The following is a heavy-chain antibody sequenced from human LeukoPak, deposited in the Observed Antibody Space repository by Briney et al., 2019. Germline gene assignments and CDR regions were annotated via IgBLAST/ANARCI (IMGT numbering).Heavy chain of an antibody. D-gene: IGHD3-9*01. CDR1: GYTFTGYY. Sequence: ASVKVSRKASGYTFTGYYMHWVRQAPGQGLEWMGWINPNSGGTNYAQKFQGWVTMTRDTSISTAYMELSRLRSDDTAVYYCARSPVLRYFGWLFYFDYWGQGTLVTVSS. CDR2: INPNSGGT. J-gene: IGHJ4*02. CDR3: ARSPVLRYFGWLFYFDY. V-gene: IGHV1-2*04.